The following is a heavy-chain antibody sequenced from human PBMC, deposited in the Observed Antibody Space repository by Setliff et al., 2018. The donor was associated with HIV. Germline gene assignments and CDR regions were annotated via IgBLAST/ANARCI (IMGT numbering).Heavy chain of an antibody. J-gene: IGHJ6*03. V-gene: IGHV4-39*02. Sequence: SETLSLTCNVSGDSIGTGTHYWAWIRQPPGKGLEWIGSLYGHSSTYYTKSLRGRVTISADTSKNQFSLRLSSVTALDTAVYYCSRGQDLGATWTGYYYYYMDVWGKGTTVTV. CDR2: LYGHSST. CDR3: SRGQDLGATWTGYYYYYMDV. D-gene: IGHD1-26*01. CDR1: GDSIGTGTHY.